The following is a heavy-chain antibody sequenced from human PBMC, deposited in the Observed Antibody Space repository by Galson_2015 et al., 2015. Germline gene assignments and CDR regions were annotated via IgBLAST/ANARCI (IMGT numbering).Heavy chain of an antibody. J-gene: IGHJ5*02. Sequence: SLRLSCAASGFTLSNHWMHWVRQAPGKGLVWVSRNSGDGRSTDYADSVRGRFTISRDNAKNTLSLQMNSLRAEDTAVYYCARVRLYGDYVTWGQGTLVAVSS. CDR2: NSGDGRST. D-gene: IGHD4-17*01. CDR3: ARVRLYGDYVT. V-gene: IGHV3-74*01. CDR1: GFTLSNHW.